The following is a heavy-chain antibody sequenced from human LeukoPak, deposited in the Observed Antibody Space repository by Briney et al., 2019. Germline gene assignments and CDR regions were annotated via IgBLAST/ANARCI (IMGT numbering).Heavy chain of an antibody. D-gene: IGHD6-13*01. Sequence: GGSLRLSRAASGFTFSSYGMHWVRQAPGKGLEWVAVIWYDGSNKYYADSVKGRFTISRDNSKNTLYLQMNSLRAEDTAVYYCARASVSAAARPLYYYYYMDVWGKGTTVTVSS. CDR2: IWYDGSNK. CDR3: ARASVSAAARPLYYYYYMDV. V-gene: IGHV3-33*01. J-gene: IGHJ6*03. CDR1: GFTFSSYG.